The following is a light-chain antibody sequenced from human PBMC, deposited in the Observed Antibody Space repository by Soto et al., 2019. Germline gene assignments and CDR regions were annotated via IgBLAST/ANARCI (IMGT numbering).Light chain of an antibody. V-gene: IGLV4-69*01. CDR1: SGHSIYA. Sequence: QSVLTQSPSASASLGASVKLTCTLSSGHSIYAIAWHQQQPEKGPRYLMKLSSDGSHSKGDGIPDRFSGYSSGAERYLTISSLQSEDEADYYCQTWDIGARVVFGGGTKLTVL. CDR3: QTWDIGARVV. J-gene: IGLJ2*01. CDR2: LSSDGSH.